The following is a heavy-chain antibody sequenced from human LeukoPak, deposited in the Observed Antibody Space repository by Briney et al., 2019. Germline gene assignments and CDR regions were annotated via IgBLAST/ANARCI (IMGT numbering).Heavy chain of an antibody. V-gene: IGHV4-38-2*02. D-gene: IGHD2-2*01. CDR2: IYHSGST. CDR1: GYSISSGYY. Sequence: KPLETLSLTCTVSGYSISSGYYWGWIRQPPGKGLEWIGSIYHSGSTYYNPSLKSRVTISVDTSKNQFSLKLSSVTAADTAVYYCARNPHDVVVPAAIWGQGTLVTVSS. CDR3: ARNPHDVVVPAAI. J-gene: IGHJ4*02.